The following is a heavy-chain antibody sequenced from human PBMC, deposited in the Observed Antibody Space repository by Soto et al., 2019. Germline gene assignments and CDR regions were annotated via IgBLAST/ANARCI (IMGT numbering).Heavy chain of an antibody. Sequence: QVQLVQSGAEVKKPGASVKVSCKASGYTFTSYDINWVRQATGQGLEWMGWMNPNSGNTGYAQKFQGRVTMTRNTSISTAYMELSSLRSEDTAVYYCARGRLYYDFWSGYYAFLDYWGQGTLVTVSS. D-gene: IGHD3-3*01. CDR3: ARGRLYYDFWSGYYAFLDY. CDR1: GYTFTSYD. J-gene: IGHJ4*02. V-gene: IGHV1-8*01. CDR2: MNPNSGNT.